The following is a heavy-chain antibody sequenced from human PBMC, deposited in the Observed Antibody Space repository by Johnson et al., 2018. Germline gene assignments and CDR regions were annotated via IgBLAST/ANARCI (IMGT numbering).Heavy chain of an antibody. J-gene: IGHJ6*02. V-gene: IGHV3-23*04. CDR2: ISGSGGST. Sequence: VQLVESGGGLVKPGRSLRLSCTASGFTFGDYAMSWVRQAPGKGLEWVSAISGSGGSTYYADSVKGRFTISRDNAKNPLYLQMNSLRAEDTAVYYCARDTQNYGMDVWGQGTTVTVSS. CDR3: ARDTQNYGMDV. CDR1: GFTFGDYA.